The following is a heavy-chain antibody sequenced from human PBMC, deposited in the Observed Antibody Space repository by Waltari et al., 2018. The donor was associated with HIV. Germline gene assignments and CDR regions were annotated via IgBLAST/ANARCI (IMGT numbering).Heavy chain of an antibody. Sequence: QVQLVQSGAEVKKPGSSVKVSCKASGFTSKNYAISWVRQAPGQGLEWMGGGSPIFGSPNYAQKFRGRVTITADESTYTSYMELSSLRFEDTAIYYCARDVGPGTYDFDSWGQGTLVTVSS. CDR2: GSPIFGSP. J-gene: IGHJ4*02. CDR1: GFTSKNYA. V-gene: IGHV1-69*13. D-gene: IGHD3-10*01. CDR3: ARDVGPGTYDFDS.